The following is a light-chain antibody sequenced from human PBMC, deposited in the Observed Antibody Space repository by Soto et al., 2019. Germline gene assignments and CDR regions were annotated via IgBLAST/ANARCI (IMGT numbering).Light chain of an antibody. CDR3: QQYGSSPQGFT. J-gene: IGKJ3*01. V-gene: IGKV3-20*01. CDR1: QTVSSSY. Sequence: ETVLTQSPGTLSLSPGERATLSCRASQTVSSSYLAWYQQKPGQAPRLLIYGASSRATGIPDRFSGSGSGTDFTLTISRLEPEDFAVYYCQQYGSSPQGFTFGPGTKVDIK. CDR2: GAS.